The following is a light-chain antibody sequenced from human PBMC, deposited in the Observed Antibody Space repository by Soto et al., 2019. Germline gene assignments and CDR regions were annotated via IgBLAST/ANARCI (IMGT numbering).Light chain of an antibody. Sequence: DIQLTQSPTSLSASVGDRVTISCLASQDIHNYLNWYQHIPGKAPRLLIFDAVYLETGVPSRFSGSGSGAEFTLTISSLQPEDIATYYCQEFEDVPPHTFGGGTKVEI. CDR1: QDIHNY. J-gene: IGKJ4*01. V-gene: IGKV1-33*01. CDR2: DAV. CDR3: QEFEDVPPHT.